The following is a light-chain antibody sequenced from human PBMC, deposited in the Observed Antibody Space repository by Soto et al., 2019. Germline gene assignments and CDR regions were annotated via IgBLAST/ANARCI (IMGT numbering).Light chain of an antibody. Sequence: DVVMSQSPLSLPVTLGQPASISCRSSQSLVKTDGYYYLDWYLQKPGQSPQLLIYLGSHRASGVPERFSGSGSGTDFTLKITRVEAEDVGVYYCMQGLQTPMITFGQGTDWR. CDR2: LGS. CDR3: MQGLQTPMIT. CDR1: QSLVKTDGYYY. J-gene: IGKJ5*01. V-gene: IGKV2-28*01.